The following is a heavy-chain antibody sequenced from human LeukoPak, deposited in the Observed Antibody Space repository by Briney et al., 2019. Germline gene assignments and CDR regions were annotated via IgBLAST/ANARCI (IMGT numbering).Heavy chain of an antibody. D-gene: IGHD6-19*01. CDR2: ISGSGGST. V-gene: IGHV3-23*01. Sequence: PGGPLRLSCAASGFTFSSYAMSWVRQAPGKGLEWVSAISGSGGSTYYADSVKGRFTISRDNSKNTLYLQMNSLRAEDTAFYYCAKVPLSAGGWYEYWGQGTLVTVSS. CDR3: AKVPLSAGGWYEY. CDR1: GFTFSSYA. J-gene: IGHJ4*02.